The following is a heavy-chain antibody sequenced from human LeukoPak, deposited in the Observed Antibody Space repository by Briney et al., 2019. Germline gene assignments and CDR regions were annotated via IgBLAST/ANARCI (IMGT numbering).Heavy chain of an antibody. CDR3: AKDYPDSSSWFGEPFDI. D-gene: IGHD6-13*01. CDR1: GFAFGSEA. J-gene: IGHJ3*02. Sequence: GGSLRLSCAVSGFAFGSEAMSWVRQSPARGLEWVASISPGGGTTYYADYVKGRFTISRDNSKNTLYLQMNSLRAEDTAVYYCAKDYPDSSSWFGEPFDIWGQGTMVTVSS. V-gene: IGHV3-23*01. CDR2: ISPGGGTT.